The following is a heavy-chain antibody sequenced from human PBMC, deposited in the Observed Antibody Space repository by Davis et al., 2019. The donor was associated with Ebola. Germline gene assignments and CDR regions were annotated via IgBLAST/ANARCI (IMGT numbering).Heavy chain of an antibody. J-gene: IGHJ6*03. Sequence: PGGSLRLSCVASGFTFSNYAMNWVRQAPGKGLEWVSSISSSSSYIYYADPVKGRFTISRDNAKNSLYLQMSSLRAEDTAVYYCARTGHYYYYYMDVWGKGTTVTVSS. CDR2: ISSSSSYI. D-gene: IGHD3-9*01. CDR1: GFTFSNYA. CDR3: ARTGHYYYYYMDV. V-gene: IGHV3-21*01.